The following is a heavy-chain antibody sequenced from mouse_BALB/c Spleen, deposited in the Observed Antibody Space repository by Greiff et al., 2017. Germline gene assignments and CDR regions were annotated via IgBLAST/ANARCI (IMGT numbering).Heavy chain of an antibody. Sequence: EVKLVESGGGLVKPGGSLKLSCAASGFTFSSYAMSWVRQTPEKRLEWVASISSGGSTYYPDSVKGRFTISRDNARNIQYLQMSSVRSEDTAMYYCASRTFAYWGQGTLVTVSA. CDR1: GFTFSSYA. V-gene: IGHV5-6-5*01. CDR2: ISSGGST. J-gene: IGHJ3*01. CDR3: ASRTFAY.